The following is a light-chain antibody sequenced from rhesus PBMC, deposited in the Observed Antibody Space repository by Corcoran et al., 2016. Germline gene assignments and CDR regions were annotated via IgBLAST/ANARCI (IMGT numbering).Light chain of an antibody. CDR1: QSLLDSEAGNTY. Sequence: DIVMTQTPLSLPVTPGEPASISCRSSQSLLDSEAGNTYLDWYLQKPGQSQQLLIYEVSNRSSGVPDRVSGSGSDTDFTLKISRVEAEDVGVYYCMQALEFPFTFGPGTKLDIK. CDR2: EVS. CDR3: MQALEFPFT. V-gene: IGKV2-104*02. J-gene: IGKJ3*01.